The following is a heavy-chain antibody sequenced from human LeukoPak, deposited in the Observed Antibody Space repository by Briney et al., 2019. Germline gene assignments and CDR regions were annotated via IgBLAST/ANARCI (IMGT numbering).Heavy chain of an antibody. V-gene: IGHV1-69*13. CDR2: IIPIFGTA. CDR3: ARDFRWGGGPNWFDP. D-gene: IGHD3-16*01. CDR1: GGSFSSYA. J-gene: IGHJ5*02. Sequence: SVKVSCKASGGSFSSYAISWVRQAPGQGLEWMGGIIPIFGTANYAQKFQGRVTITADESTSTAYMELSSLRSEDTAVYYCARDFRWGGGPNWFDPWGQGTLVTVSS.